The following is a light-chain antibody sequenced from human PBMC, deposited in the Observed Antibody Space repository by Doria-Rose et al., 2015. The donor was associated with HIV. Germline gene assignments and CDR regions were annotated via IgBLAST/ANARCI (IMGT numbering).Light chain of an antibody. CDR3: QQTYSSPPWT. Sequence: SPSSLSASIGDRVTITCRASQTVSTYLNWFQQEPGKAPKLLIYAASRLQSGVPSRFSGSGSGTDFTLTISGLQPGDFATYYCQQTYSSPPWTSGQGTKVEMK. V-gene: IGKV1-39*01. CDR2: AAS. J-gene: IGKJ1*01. CDR1: QTVSTY.